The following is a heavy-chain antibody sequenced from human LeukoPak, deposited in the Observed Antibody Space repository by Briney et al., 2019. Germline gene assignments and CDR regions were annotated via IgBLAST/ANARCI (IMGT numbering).Heavy chain of an antibody. CDR3: ASHGITIFGVVPLPDV. J-gene: IGHJ6*02. CDR1: GYTFTSYA. D-gene: IGHD3-3*01. V-gene: IGHV1-3*01. Sequence: ASVTVSCKASGYTFTSYAMHWVRQAPGQRLEWMGWINAGNGNTKYSQKFQGRVTITRDTSASTAYMELSSLRSEDTAVYYCASHGITIFGVVPLPDVWGQGTTVTVSS. CDR2: INAGNGNT.